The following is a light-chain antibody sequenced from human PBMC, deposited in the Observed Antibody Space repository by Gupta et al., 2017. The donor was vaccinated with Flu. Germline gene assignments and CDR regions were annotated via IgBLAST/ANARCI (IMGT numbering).Light chain of an antibody. CDR2: VAS. Sequence: PSSLSASIGDRVTITCRSSQSISTYLNWYQQKPGKAPKVLIYVASNLRSGVASRFSGSGSGTDYSLTISSVQPEDFATYYCQQSHSIPYTFGQGTKLEIK. V-gene: IGKV1-39*01. J-gene: IGKJ2*01. CDR3: QQSHSIPYT. CDR1: QSISTY.